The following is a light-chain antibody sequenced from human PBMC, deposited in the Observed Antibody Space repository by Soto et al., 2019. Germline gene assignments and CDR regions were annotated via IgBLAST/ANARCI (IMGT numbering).Light chain of an antibody. CDR2: DVA. CDR1: SSDVGGYNY. V-gene: IGLV2-14*03. J-gene: IGLJ2*01. Sequence: QSALTQPASVSGSPGQSITISCTGTSSDVGGYNYVSWYQQSPGKAPKVMIYDVAYRPSGISNRFSGSKSGNTASLTISGLQAEDEADYYCSSYTTSGTLVVFGGGTKLTVL. CDR3: SSYTTSGTLVV.